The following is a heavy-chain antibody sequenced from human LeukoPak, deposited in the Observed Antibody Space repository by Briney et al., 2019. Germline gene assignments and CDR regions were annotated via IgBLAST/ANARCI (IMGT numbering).Heavy chain of an antibody. V-gene: IGHV4-61*02. CDR3: ARGDNYYDSSGYYLVY. D-gene: IGHD3-22*01. CDR1: GGSISSGSYY. Sequence: SETLSLTCTVSGGSISSGSYYWSWIRQPAGKGLEWIGRIYTSGSTNYNPSLKSRVTISVDTSKNQFSLKLSSVTAADTAVYYCARGDNYYDSSGYYLVYWGQGTLVTVSS. CDR2: IYTSGST. J-gene: IGHJ4*02.